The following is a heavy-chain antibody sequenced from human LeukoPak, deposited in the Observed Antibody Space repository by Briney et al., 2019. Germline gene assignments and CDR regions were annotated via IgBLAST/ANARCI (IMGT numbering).Heavy chain of an antibody. D-gene: IGHD6-13*01. CDR2: ISAYNGNS. J-gene: IGHJ4*02. CDR1: GYTFTNYG. V-gene: IGHV1-18*01. Sequence: ASVTVSCKASGYTFTNYGISWVRQAPGQGLEWMGWISAYNGNSKYAQKLQGRVTMTTDTSTSTAYMELRSLRSDDTAVYYCARDSSGYSSSWVDYWGQGTLVTVSS. CDR3: ARDSSGYSSSWVDY.